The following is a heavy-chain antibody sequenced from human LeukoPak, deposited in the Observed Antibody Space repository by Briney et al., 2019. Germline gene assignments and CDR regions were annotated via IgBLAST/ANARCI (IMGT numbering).Heavy chain of an antibody. D-gene: IGHD5-24*01. J-gene: IGHJ4*02. CDR3: ARDARDGYNYPYFDY. CDR1: GGSISGYY. CDR2: IYTSGST. Sequence: SETLSLTCTVSGGSISGYYWSWIRQPAGKGLEWIGRIYTSGSTNYNPSLKSRVTMSVDTSKNQFSLKLSSVTAADTAVYYCARDARDGYNYPYFDYWGQGTLVTVSS. V-gene: IGHV4-4*07.